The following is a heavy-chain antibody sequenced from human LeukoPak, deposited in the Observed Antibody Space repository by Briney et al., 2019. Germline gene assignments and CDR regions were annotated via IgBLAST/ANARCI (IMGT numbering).Heavy chain of an antibody. CDR2: IYYSGST. Sequence: PSETLSLTCTVSGGSISSYYWSWIRQPPGKGLEWIGCIYYSGSTNYNPSLKSRVTISVDTSKNQFSLKLSSVTAADTAVYYCARGARGGFDYWGQGTLVTVSS. CDR3: ARGARGGFDY. CDR1: GGSISSYY. V-gene: IGHV4-59*01. D-gene: IGHD6-6*01. J-gene: IGHJ4*02.